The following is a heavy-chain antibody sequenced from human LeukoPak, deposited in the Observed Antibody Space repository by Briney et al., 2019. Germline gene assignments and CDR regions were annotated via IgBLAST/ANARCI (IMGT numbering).Heavy chain of an antibody. CDR3: ACTPRYNWNDAGDY. CDR2: ISSNSSYI. CDR1: GFTFSSYS. Sequence: SGGSLRLSCAASGFTFSSYSMNWVRQAPGKGLEWVSSISSNSSYIYYADSVKGRFTISRDNAKNSLYLQMNSLRAEDTAVYYCACTPRYNWNDAGDYWGQGTLVTVSS. J-gene: IGHJ4*02. V-gene: IGHV3-21*01. D-gene: IGHD1-1*01.